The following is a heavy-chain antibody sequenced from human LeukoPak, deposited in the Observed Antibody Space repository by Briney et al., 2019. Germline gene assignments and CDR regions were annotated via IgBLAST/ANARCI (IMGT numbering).Heavy chain of an antibody. CDR2: ISHDGSNK. D-gene: IGHD3-22*01. Sequence: GGSLRLSCAASGFTFSSYVMPWVRQAPGKGLEWVAVISHDGSNKYYAESVKGRFTMSRDNSKNTLYSQMSGLRAEDTAVYYCARDPYYYDSSGYYLSLYVFDIWGQGTMVTVSS. CDR1: GFTFSSYV. V-gene: IGHV3-30-3*01. J-gene: IGHJ3*02. CDR3: ARDPYYYDSSGYYLSLYVFDI.